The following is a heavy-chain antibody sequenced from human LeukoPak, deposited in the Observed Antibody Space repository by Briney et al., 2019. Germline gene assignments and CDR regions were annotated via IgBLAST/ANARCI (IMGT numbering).Heavy chain of an antibody. Sequence: PGGSLRLSCAASGFTFSSYAMSWVRQAPGKGLEWFSAISGSGGSTYYADSVKGRFTISRDNSKNTLYLQMNSLRVEDTAVYYCASELGYCSSTSCDPAGYYDYWGQGTLVTVSS. D-gene: IGHD2-2*01. V-gene: IGHV3-23*01. CDR2: ISGSGGST. J-gene: IGHJ4*02. CDR1: GFTFSSYA. CDR3: ASELGYCSSTSCDPAGYYDY.